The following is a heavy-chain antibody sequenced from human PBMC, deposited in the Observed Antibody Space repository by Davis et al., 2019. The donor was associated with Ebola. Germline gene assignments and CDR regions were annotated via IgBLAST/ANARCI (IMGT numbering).Heavy chain of an antibody. V-gene: IGHV1-46*01. J-gene: IGHJ6*02. CDR3: ARVGRRITIFGVVPQVDYYYGMDV. CDR2: INPSGGST. Sequence: ASVKVSCKASGYTFTSYYMHWVRQAPGQGLEWMGIINPSGGSTSYAQKFQGRVTMTRDTSTSTVYMELSSLRSEDTAVYYCARVGRRITIFGVVPQVDYYYGMDVWGQGTTVTVSS. CDR1: GYTFTSYY. D-gene: IGHD3-3*01.